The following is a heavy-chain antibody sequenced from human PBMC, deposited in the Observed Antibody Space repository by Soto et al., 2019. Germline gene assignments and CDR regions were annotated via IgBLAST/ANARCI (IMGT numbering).Heavy chain of an antibody. J-gene: IGHJ3*02. CDR3: AREVVVTAMRYDAFDI. D-gene: IGHD2-21*02. Sequence: QVQLVQSGAEVKKPRSSVKVSCKASGGTFSSYAISWVRQAPGQGLEWMGGIIPIFGTANYAQKFQGRVTITADESTSTAYMELSSLRSEDTAVYYCAREVVVTAMRYDAFDIWGQGTMVTVSS. CDR1: GGTFSSYA. CDR2: IIPIFGTA. V-gene: IGHV1-69*12.